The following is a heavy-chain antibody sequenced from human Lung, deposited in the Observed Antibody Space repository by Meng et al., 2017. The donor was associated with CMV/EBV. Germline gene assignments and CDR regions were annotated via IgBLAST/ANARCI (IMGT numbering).Heavy chain of an antibody. Sequence: ASVXVSXKASGYTLSHYWMHWVRQAPGQGLEWVGIINPSGGSTTYAQKFQGRVVLTRDTSTSTVYMDLSSLRSEDRAVYYCARSGSTTSQQPGYFDLWGRCTLVTVSS. D-gene: IGHD2-2*01. V-gene: IGHV1-46*01. CDR1: GYTLSHYW. CDR2: INPSGGST. J-gene: IGHJ2*01. CDR3: ARSGSTTSQQPGYFDL.